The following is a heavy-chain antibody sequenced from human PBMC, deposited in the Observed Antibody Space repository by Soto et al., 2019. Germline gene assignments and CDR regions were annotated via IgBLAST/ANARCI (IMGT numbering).Heavy chain of an antibody. J-gene: IGHJ6*02. CDR1: GFTFSSYA. Sequence: PGGSLRLSCAASGFTFSSYAMHWVRQAPGKGLDWVAVISYDGSNKYYADSVKGRFTISRDNSKNTLYLQMNSLRAEDTAVYYCARSVVVVPAASYYYYGMDVWGQGTTVTVSS. CDR2: ISYDGSNK. V-gene: IGHV3-30-3*01. D-gene: IGHD2-2*01. CDR3: ARSVVVVPAASYYYYGMDV.